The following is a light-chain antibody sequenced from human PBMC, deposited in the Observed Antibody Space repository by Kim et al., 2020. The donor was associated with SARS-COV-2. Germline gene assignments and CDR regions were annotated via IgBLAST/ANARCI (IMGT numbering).Light chain of an antibody. V-gene: IGKV3-20*01. Sequence: EIVLTQSPGTLSLSPGERATLSCRASQSVSSSYLACYQQKPGQAPRLIIYGASSRATGIPNRFSGSGSGTDFTLTISRLEPEDFEVYYCQQYGSSRTFGPGTQV. CDR2: GAS. J-gene: IGKJ1*01. CDR1: QSVSSSY. CDR3: QQYGSSRT.